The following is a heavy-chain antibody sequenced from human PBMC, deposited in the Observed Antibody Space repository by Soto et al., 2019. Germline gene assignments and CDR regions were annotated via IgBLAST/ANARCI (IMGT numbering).Heavy chain of an antibody. D-gene: IGHD3-9*01. CDR3: ARLEGLATISYYFDF. V-gene: IGHV4-39*01. CDR2: IYYRGNT. J-gene: IGHJ4*02. Sequence: QLQLQESGPGLVKPSETLSLTCSVSGDSINSDKYYWGWIRQPPGKGLEWIVSIYYRGNTYYNPSLQTRVTISLDKSKSQFSLKLNSVTAADSAVYFCARLEGLATISYYFDFWGQGALVTVSS. CDR1: GDSINSDKYY.